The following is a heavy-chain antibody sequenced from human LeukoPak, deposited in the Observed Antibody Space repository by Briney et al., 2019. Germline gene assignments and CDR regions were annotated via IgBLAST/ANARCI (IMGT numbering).Heavy chain of an antibody. V-gene: IGHV4-59*02. Sequence: NPSETLSLTCTVSGASVSPYYWSWIRQPPGKGLEWIGYVFYTGSTTYNPSLKSRLTISVDTSKSQFSLKLNSVTAADTAVYYCARDLGPSRGFDYWGRGTLVTVSS. CDR1: GASVSPYY. CDR2: VFYTGST. D-gene: IGHD3-10*01. J-gene: IGHJ4*02. CDR3: ARDLGPSRGFDY.